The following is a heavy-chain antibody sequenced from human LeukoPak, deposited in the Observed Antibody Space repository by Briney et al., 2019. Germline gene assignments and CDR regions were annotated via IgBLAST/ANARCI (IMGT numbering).Heavy chain of an antibody. D-gene: IGHD3-22*01. CDR2: ISGSGGST. CDR3: AKAPLSRGDSSGYYSPTMIDY. J-gene: IGHJ4*02. CDR1: GFTFSRYA. Sequence: GGSLRLSCAASGFTFSRYAMSWVRQAPGKGLEWVSAISGSGGSTYYADSVKGRFTISRDNSKNTLYLQMNSLRAEDTAVYYCAKAPLSRGDSSGYYSPTMIDYWGQGTLVTVSS. V-gene: IGHV3-23*01.